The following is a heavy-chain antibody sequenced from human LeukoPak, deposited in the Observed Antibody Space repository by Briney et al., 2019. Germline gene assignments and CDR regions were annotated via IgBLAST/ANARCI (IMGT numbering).Heavy chain of an antibody. D-gene: IGHD5-12*01. V-gene: IGHV3-21*01. Sequence: GGSLRLSCAACGFTFSSYSMNWVRQDPGKGLEWVSSISSSSSFIYYADSVKGRFTISRDNAQNSLYLQMNSLRAEDTAVYYCARGLAATTRGVDYWGQGILVTVSS. CDR1: GFTFSSYS. J-gene: IGHJ4*02. CDR2: ISSSSSFI. CDR3: ARGLAATTRGVDY.